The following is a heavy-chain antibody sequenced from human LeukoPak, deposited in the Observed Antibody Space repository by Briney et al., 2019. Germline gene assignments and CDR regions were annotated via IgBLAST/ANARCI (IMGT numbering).Heavy chain of an antibody. D-gene: IGHD3-22*01. CDR2: INSDGSST. CDR1: GFTFSSYW. CDR3: AAAFSFHYYDSSGYNTPFDY. V-gene: IGHV3-74*01. J-gene: IGHJ4*02. Sequence: GGSLRLSCAASGFTFSSYWVHWVRQAPGKGLVWVSRINSDGSSTSYADSVKGRFTISRDNAKNTLYLQMNSLRAEDTAVYYCAAAFSFHYYDSSGYNTPFDYWGQGTLVTVSS.